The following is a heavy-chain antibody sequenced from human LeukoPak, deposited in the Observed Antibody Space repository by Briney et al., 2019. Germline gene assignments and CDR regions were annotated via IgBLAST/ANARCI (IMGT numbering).Heavy chain of an antibody. V-gene: IGHV1-8*01. D-gene: IGHD3-10*01. CDR1: GYTFSGYD. Sequence: ASVKVSCKASGYTFSGYDINWVRQAAGQGPEWMGWMNPNSGSTAYAQNFQGRVIMTRNTSISTAYMELSSLRFEDTAVFYCAIRTSRGVSGSSYFDSWGQGTLVTVSS. CDR3: AIRTSRGVSGSSYFDS. CDR2: MNPNSGST. J-gene: IGHJ4*02.